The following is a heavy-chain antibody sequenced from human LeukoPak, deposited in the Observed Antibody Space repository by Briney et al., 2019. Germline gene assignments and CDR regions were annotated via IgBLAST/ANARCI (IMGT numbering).Heavy chain of an antibody. CDR2: FYHSGST. D-gene: IGHD2-15*01. J-gene: IGHJ4*02. CDR3: ARGYCRDDNCWNFDY. CDR1: GGSISSGSYY. Sequence: PSETLSLTCTVSGGSISSGSYYWSWIRQSPGKGLEWIGTFYHSGSTYYNSSLTSRVTMSVDTSKNQFSLKLSSVTAADTAVYYCARGYCRDDNCWNFDYWGQGILVTVSS. V-gene: IGHV4-39*07.